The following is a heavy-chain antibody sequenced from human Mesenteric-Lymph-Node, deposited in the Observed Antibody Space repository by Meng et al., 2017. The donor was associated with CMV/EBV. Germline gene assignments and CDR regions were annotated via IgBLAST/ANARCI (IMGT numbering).Heavy chain of an antibody. D-gene: IGHD5-18*01. CDR3: AREGYIYAPGAFDI. Sequence: GLSLRLSCKGSGYSFTSYWIGWVRQMPGKGLEWMGVIYPGDSDTRYSPSFQGQVTISADKSISTAYLQWSSLKASDTAMYYCAREGYIYAPGAFDIWGQGTMVTVSS. J-gene: IGHJ3*02. CDR1: GYSFTSYW. V-gene: IGHV5-51*01. CDR2: IYPGDSDT.